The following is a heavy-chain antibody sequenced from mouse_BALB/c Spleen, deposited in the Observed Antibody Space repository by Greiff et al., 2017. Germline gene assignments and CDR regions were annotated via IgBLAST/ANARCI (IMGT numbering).Heavy chain of an antibody. J-gene: IGHJ4*01. CDR1: GFTFSSFG. V-gene: IGHV5-17*02. D-gene: IGHD2-1*01. Sequence: EVKVVESGGGLVQPGGSLKLSCAASGFTFSSFGMHWVRQAPEKGLEWVAYISSGSSTIYYADTVKGRFTISRDNPKNTLYLQMSSLRSEDTAMYYCARGGDGNFGYGMDYWGQGTSVTVSA. CDR3: ARGGDGNFGYGMDY. CDR2: ISSGSSTI.